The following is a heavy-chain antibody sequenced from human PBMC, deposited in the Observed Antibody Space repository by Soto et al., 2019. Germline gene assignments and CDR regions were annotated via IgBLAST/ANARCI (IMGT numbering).Heavy chain of an antibody. CDR2: INHSGST. J-gene: IGHJ4*02. V-gene: IGHV4-34*01. D-gene: IGHD3-10*01. CDR1: GGSFSGYY. Sequence: LSLTCAVYGGSFSGYYWSWIRQPPGKGLEWIGEINHSGSTNYNPSLKSRVTISVDTSKNQFSLKLSSVTAADTAVYYCASRKRGLLWFGELLSFDYWGQGTLVTVSS. CDR3: ASRKRGLLWFGELLSFDY.